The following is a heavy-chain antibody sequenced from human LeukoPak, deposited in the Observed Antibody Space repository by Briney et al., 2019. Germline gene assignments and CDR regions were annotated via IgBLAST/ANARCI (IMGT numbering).Heavy chain of an antibody. CDR3: ARGVIIPGKAFDI. J-gene: IGHJ3*02. CDR2: IYYSGST. Sequence: PSETLSLTCSVSGASISSADYYWSWIRQPPGKGLEWIAYIYYSGSTYYNPSLKSRVSISLETSPKRFSLKLSSVTAADTAVYYCARGVIIPGKAFDIWGQGTMVTVSS. D-gene: IGHD2/OR15-2a*01. V-gene: IGHV4-30-4*08. CDR1: GASISSADYY.